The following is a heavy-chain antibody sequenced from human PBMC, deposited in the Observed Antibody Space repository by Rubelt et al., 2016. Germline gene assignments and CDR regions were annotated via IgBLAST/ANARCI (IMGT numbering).Heavy chain of an antibody. CDR2: ISAYNGNT. D-gene: IGHD3-22*01. CDR1: GYTFTSYG. CDR3: ARDFARLYYDSSGFDY. Sequence: QVQLVQSGAEVKKPGASVKVSCKASGYTFTSYGISWVRQAPGQGLEWMGWISAYNGNTNYAQNLQCSVNILTVTSTSTAYMELRSLRSDDTAVYYCARDFARLYYDSSGFDYWGQGTLVTVSS. V-gene: IGHV1-18*01. J-gene: IGHJ4*02.